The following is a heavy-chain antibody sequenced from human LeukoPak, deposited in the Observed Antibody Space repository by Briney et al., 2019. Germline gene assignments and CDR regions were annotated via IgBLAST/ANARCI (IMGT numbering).Heavy chain of an antibody. CDR1: GGSIGSYY. D-gene: IGHD4-17*01. CDR3: AREDPQTTVPEGLDV. V-gene: IGHV4-59*01. Sequence: SETLSLTCAVSGGSIGSYYWGWLRQPPGRGLEWIGYIYYSGTTNYNPSLKSRVTISVDTSKNQFSLKLTSVTAAATAVYYCAREDPQTTVPEGLDVWGQGTTVTVSS. J-gene: IGHJ6*02. CDR2: IYYSGTT.